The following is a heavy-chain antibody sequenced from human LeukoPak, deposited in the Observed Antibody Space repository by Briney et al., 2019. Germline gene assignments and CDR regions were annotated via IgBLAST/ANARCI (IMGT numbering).Heavy chain of an antibody. CDR3: ASSSRNIFDY. CDR2: IGHTSSAI. J-gene: IGHJ4*02. V-gene: IGHV3-48*01. Sequence: PGGSLRLSCAASGFTFSGYSMNWVRQAPGKGLEWLAYIGHTSSAIFYADSMKGRFTISRDNAKNSLYLQMNSLRAEDTAVYYCASSSRNIFDYWGQGTLVTVSS. D-gene: IGHD2/OR15-2a*01. CDR1: GFTFSGYS.